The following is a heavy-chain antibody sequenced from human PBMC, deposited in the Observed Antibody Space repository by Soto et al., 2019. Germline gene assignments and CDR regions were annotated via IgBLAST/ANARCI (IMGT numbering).Heavy chain of an antibody. CDR1: GGSFSGFY. CDR3: ARGVSVTLAVQGGAPDKNYFDS. CDR2: IDHSGIT. D-gene: IGHD1-26*01. V-gene: IGHV4-34*04. J-gene: IGHJ4*02. Sequence: SETLSLTCAVSGGSFSGFYWSWIRQSSGKGLELIGEIDHSGITNHNTALKSRATMSVDTSKNQFSLKLRSVTAADTAVYYCARGVSVTLAVQGGAPDKNYFDSWSQGPLVT.